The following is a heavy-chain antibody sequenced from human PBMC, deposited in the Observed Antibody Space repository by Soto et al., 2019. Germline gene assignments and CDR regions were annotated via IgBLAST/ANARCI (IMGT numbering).Heavy chain of an antibody. CDR1: GFSLSTSGVG. CDR2: IYWDDDK. J-gene: IGHJ4*02. Sequence: GPTLVTATQTLTLTCTFPGFSLSTSGVGVGWIRQPPGKALEWLALIYWDDDKRYSPSLKSRLTITKDTSKNQVVLTMTNMDPVDTATYYCARSTPIFGVVTVDYWGQGTLVIVSS. CDR3: ARSTPIFGVVTVDY. V-gene: IGHV2-5*02. D-gene: IGHD3-3*01.